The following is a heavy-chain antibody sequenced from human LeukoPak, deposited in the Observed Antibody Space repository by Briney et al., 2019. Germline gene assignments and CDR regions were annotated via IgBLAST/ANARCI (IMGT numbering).Heavy chain of an antibody. J-gene: IGHJ5*02. Sequence: GGSLRLPCAASGFTVNNEYMYWVRQAPGRGLDSVSLIYADGRTFYTDSVRGRFTISRDNSRNTVDLQMNRLRAEDTAVYFCVRSVFSWGQGTRVTVSS. CDR3: VRSVFS. CDR2: IYADGRT. CDR1: GFTVNNEY. V-gene: IGHV3-66*01. D-gene: IGHD2-8*01.